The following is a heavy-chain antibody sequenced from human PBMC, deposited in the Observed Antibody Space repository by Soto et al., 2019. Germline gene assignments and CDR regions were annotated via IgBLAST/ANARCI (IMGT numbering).Heavy chain of an antibody. J-gene: IGHJ5*02. CDR2: IYHSGST. D-gene: IGHD6-13*01. CDR3: ATSIRPVAAACNWYDR. CDR1: GGSISSSNW. Sequence: SQTLSLTCAVSGGSISSSNWWTWVRRPPGKGLEWSGEIYHSGSTNFDPSLKSPGTISVDKAKNQFWLNLSSVTAADTPVYYCATSIRPVAAACNWYDRWGQVTLGTISS. V-gene: IGHV4-4*02.